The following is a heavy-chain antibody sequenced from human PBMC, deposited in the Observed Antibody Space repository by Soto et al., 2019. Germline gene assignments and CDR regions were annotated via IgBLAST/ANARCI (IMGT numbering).Heavy chain of an antibody. CDR1: GFSFSTYG. Sequence: QVQLVESGGGVVQPGRSLRLSCAASGFSFSTYGFHWVRQVPGKGPEWVAVIWFDGSKKYYADSVRGRFTISRDDSKNTLYLQMNSLRDEDTPLYYRVIDSGVVCPEFDLWGRGSLITVSS. CDR2: IWFDGSKK. J-gene: IGHJ2*01. CDR3: VIDSGVVCPEFDL. V-gene: IGHV3-33*01. D-gene: IGHD3-3*01.